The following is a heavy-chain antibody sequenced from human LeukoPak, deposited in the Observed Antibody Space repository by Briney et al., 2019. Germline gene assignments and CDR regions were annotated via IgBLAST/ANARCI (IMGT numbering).Heavy chain of an antibody. Sequence: GGSLRLFCAASGFTFSSYAMSWVRQAPGKGLEWVSAISGSGGSTYYADSVKGRFTISRDNSKNTLYLQMNSLRAEDTAVYYCARETSVDTAMVQDLNYFDYWGQGTLVTVSS. D-gene: IGHD5-18*01. CDR1: GFTFSSYA. CDR3: ARETSVDTAMVQDLNYFDY. V-gene: IGHV3-23*01. J-gene: IGHJ4*02. CDR2: ISGSGGST.